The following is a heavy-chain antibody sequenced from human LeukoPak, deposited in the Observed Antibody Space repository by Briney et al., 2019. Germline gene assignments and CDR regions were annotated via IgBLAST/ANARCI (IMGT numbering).Heavy chain of an antibody. J-gene: IGHJ2*01. CDR2: ISSSGTTI. D-gene: IGHD5-18*01. CDR3: ASLRGYSYAWYFDL. V-gene: IGHV3-48*01. CDR1: GFTFNNYG. Sequence: PGGSLRLSCATSGFTFNNYGMNWVRQAPGKGLEWVSYISSSGTTIHYADSVRGRFTISRDNARNSLYLQMNSLRAEDTAVYYCASLRGYSYAWYFDLWGRGTLVTVSS.